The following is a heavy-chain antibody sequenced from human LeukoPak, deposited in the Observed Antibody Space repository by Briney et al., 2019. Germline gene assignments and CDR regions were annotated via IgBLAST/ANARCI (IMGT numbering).Heavy chain of an antibody. Sequence: GASVKVSCKASGGTFSSYAISWVRQAPGQGLEWMGGIIPIFGTANYAQKFQGRVTITADESTSTAYMELSSLRSEDTAVYYCARDVGAIVNDGDLDYWGQGTLVTVSS. V-gene: IGHV1-69*13. CDR3: ARDVGAIVNDGDLDY. CDR1: GGTFSSYA. CDR2: IIPIFGTA. D-gene: IGHD1-26*01. J-gene: IGHJ4*02.